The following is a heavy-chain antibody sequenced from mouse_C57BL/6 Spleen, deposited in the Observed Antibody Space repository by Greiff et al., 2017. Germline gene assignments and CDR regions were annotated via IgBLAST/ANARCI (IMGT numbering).Heavy chain of an antibody. Sequence: EVKLMESGGGLVQPGGSLSLSCAASGFTFTDYYMSWVRQPPGKALEWLGFIRNKANGYTTEYSASVKGRFTISRDNSQSILYLQMNALRAEDSATYYCARYYYGSDYYAMDYWGQGTSGTVSS. CDR3: ARYYYGSDYYAMDY. V-gene: IGHV7-3*01. CDR2: IRNKANGYTT. J-gene: IGHJ4*01. D-gene: IGHD1-1*01. CDR1: GFTFTDYY.